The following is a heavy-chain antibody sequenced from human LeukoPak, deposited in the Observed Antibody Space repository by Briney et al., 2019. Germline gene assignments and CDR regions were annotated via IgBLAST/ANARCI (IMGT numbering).Heavy chain of an antibody. CDR2: IYPGDSDT. D-gene: IGHD1-26*01. CDR3: ALRIVGVSYGMDV. J-gene: IGHJ6*02. CDR1: GYTFTSYW. Sequence: KVSCKASGYTFTSYWIGWVRQMPGKGLEWMGVIYPGDSDTRYSPSFQGQVTISADKSISTAYLQWSSLKASDTAMYYCALRIVGVSYGMDVWGQGTTVTVSS. V-gene: IGHV5-51*01.